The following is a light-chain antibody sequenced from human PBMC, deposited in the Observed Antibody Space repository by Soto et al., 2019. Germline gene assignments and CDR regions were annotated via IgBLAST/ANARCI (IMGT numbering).Light chain of an antibody. V-gene: IGLV1-40*01. CDR2: ANT. CDR3: QSFDRDLNGYV. CDR1: SSNLGAGYD. J-gene: IGLJ1*01. Sequence: QSVLTQTPSISGAPGQRVTISCTGSSSNLGAGYDAHWVQFLPGKAPKLPIFANTNRRPRVPDQFSGSKSGTSASLAISGLXAEDEAEYFCQSFDRDLNGYVFGSGTKVTLL.